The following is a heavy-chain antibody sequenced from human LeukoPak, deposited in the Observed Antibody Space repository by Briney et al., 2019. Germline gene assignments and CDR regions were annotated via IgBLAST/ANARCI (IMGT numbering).Heavy chain of an antibody. CDR1: GFTFINYW. CDR2: IISDGSST. J-gene: IGHJ4*02. Sequence: GGSLRLSCAASGFTFINYWMHWVRQAPGKGLVWVSRIISDGSSTSFADSVKGRFTISRDNAKNTLYLQMNSLRADDTAVYFCARGESGSSLDSWGQGTLVTVSP. CDR3: ARGESGSSLDS. D-gene: IGHD3-3*01. V-gene: IGHV3-74*01.